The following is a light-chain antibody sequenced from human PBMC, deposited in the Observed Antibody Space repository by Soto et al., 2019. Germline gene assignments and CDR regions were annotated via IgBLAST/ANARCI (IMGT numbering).Light chain of an antibody. CDR3: HQYGSSPWT. CDR1: QTVTSSH. Sequence: ENVLTQSPGTLSLSPGERATLSCRASQTVTSSHIAWYQQKPGQAPRLLVYGASNRASGIPDRFSGGGSGTDFTITISRLQAEDFAVYYCHQYGSSPWTFGQGTKVEVK. J-gene: IGKJ1*01. CDR2: GAS. V-gene: IGKV3-20*01.